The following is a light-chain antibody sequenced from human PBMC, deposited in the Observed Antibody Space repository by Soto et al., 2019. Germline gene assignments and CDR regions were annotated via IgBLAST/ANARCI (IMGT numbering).Light chain of an antibody. V-gene: IGKV3-15*01. Sequence: EVVMTQSPATLSVSPGERATLSCRASQFVSTNLAWYQQKPGQAPRLLIYSASTRATGIPARFSGSGSGTEFTLTISSLQSEDSADYYCQQFNNWPPLTFGGGTKVEIK. CDR2: SAS. CDR1: QFVSTN. J-gene: IGKJ4*01. CDR3: QQFNNWPPLT.